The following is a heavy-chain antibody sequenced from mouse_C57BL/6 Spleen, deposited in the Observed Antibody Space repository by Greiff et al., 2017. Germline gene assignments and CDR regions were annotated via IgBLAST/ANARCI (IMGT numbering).Heavy chain of an antibody. V-gene: IGHV1-69*01. CDR2: IDPSDSYT. D-gene: IGHD1-1*01. Sequence: QVQLQQPGAELVMPGASVKLSCKASGYTFTSYWMHWVKQRPGQGLEWIGEIDPSDSYTNYNQKFKGKSKLTVDKSSSTAYMQLSSLTSEDSAVYYCARSPITTVVGGGYFDYWGQGTTLTVSS. J-gene: IGHJ2*01. CDR1: GYTFTSYW. CDR3: ARSPITTVVGGGYFDY.